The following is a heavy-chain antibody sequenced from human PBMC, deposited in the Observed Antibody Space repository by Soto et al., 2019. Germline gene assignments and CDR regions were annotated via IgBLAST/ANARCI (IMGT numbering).Heavy chain of an antibody. Sequence: QVQLQQSGAGLLKPSETLSLTCAVYGESFSGYIWSWIRQTPGKGLRWIGQTNHSGSASYNPSLKHRGTISVQPSNSQFSLELSSVTAADTAVYYCARGLSTGSHYSGGWYYFDSWGQGTQVTVSS. CDR3: ARGLSTGSHYSGGWYYFDS. CDR1: GESFSGYI. CDR2: TNHSGSA. D-gene: IGHD6-19*01. V-gene: IGHV4-34*01. J-gene: IGHJ4*02.